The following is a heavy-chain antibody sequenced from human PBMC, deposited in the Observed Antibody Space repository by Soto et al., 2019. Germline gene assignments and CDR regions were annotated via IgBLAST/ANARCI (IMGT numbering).Heavy chain of an antibody. CDR1: GYSFTSYG. Sequence: RASVKVSCKASGYSFTSYGISWVRRAPGQGLEWVGWISPYNGHTQFVQRFQGRVTMTTDTSTKTAYMELRNLRSDDTAHYYCARDLTIVPATHPRLENYGMDVWGQGTTVTVSS. CDR2: ISPYNGHT. CDR3: ARDLTIVPATHPRLENYGMDV. J-gene: IGHJ6*02. D-gene: IGHD2-2*01. V-gene: IGHV1-18*01.